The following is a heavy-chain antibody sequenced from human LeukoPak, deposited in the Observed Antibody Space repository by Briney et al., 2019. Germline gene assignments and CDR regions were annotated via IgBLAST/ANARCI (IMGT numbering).Heavy chain of an antibody. CDR2: INHSGST. CDR1: GGSFSGYY. D-gene: IGHD3-10*01. J-gene: IGHJ4*02. Sequence: KSSETLSLTCAAYGGSFSGYYWSWIRQPPGKGMEWIGEINHSGSTNYNPSLKSRVTISVDTSKNQFSLKLSSVTAADTAVYYCAKSGSQRPDYWGQGTLVTVSA. CDR3: AKSGSQRPDY. V-gene: IGHV4-34*01.